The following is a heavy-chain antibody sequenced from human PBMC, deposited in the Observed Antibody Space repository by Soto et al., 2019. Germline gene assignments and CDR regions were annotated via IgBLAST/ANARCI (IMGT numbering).Heavy chain of an antibody. D-gene: IGHD2-2*01. CDR2: INHSGST. V-gene: IGHV4-34*01. CDR1: GGSFSGYY. CDR3: ARRQSQLPRLYYFDY. Sequence: QVQLQQWGAGLLKPSETLSLTCAVYGGSFSGYYWSWIRQPPGKGLEWIGEINHSGSTNYNPSLKSRVTISVDTSKNQFSLKLSSVTAADTAVYYCARRQSQLPRLYYFDYWGQGTLVTVSS. J-gene: IGHJ4*02.